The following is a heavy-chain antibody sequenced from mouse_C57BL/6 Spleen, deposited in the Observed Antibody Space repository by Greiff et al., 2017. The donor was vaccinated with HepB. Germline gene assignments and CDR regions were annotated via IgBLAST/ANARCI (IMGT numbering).Heavy chain of an antibody. J-gene: IGHJ2*01. V-gene: IGHV1-26*01. CDR2: INPNNGGT. Sequence: VQLQQSGPELVKPGASVKISCKASGYTFTDYYMNWVKQSHGKSLEWIGDINPNNGGTSYNQKFKGKATLTVDKSSSTAYMELRSLTSEDSAVYYCARRIAYYYGSSYGYWGQGTTLTVSS. CDR3: ARRIAYYYGSSYGY. CDR1: GYTFTDYY. D-gene: IGHD1-1*01.